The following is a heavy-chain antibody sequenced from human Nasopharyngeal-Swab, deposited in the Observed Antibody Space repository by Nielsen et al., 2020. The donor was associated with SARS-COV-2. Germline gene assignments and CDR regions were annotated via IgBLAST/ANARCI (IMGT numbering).Heavy chain of an antibody. CDR2: ISYDGVNK. J-gene: IGHJ6*02. V-gene: IGHV3-30*18. Sequence: GESLKISCAASGFIFSNYGMHWVRQAPGKGLEWVAVISYDGVNKYDADSVKGRFTISRDNSKDTLYLQMNSLRAEETAVYYCAKEGPGMFGVVGLDVWGQGTTVTVSS. D-gene: IGHD3-3*01. CDR1: GFIFSNYG. CDR3: AKEGPGMFGVVGLDV.